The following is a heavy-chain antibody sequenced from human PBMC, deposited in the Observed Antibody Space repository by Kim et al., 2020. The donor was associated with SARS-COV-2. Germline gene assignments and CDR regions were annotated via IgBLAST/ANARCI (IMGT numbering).Heavy chain of an antibody. D-gene: IGHD1-26*01. Sequence: YYNPSLKSRVTISGDTSKNQFSLKLSSVTAADTAVYYCAREISGLDAFDIWGQGTMVTVSS. J-gene: IGHJ3*02. CDR3: AREISGLDAFDI. V-gene: IGHV4-39*07.